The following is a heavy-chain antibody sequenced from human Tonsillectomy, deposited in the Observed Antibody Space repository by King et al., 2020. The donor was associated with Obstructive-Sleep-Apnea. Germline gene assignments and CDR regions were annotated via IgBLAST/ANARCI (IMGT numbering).Heavy chain of an antibody. CDR3: ARGNGIVGARSLDY. J-gene: IGHJ4*02. CDR1: GFTFSYYA. Sequence: VQLVESGGGVVQPGRSLRLSCAASGFTFSYYAMHWVRQAPGKGLEWGAVISYDGSNKYYADSVKGRFTISRDNSKNTLSLQMNSLRAEDTAVYYCARGNGIVGARSLDYWGQGTLVTVSS. CDR2: ISYDGSNK. D-gene: IGHD1-26*01. V-gene: IGHV3-30*04.